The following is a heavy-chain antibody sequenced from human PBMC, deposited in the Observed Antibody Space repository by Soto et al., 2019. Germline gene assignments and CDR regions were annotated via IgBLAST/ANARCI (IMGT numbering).Heavy chain of an antibody. V-gene: IGHV3-33*01. D-gene: IGHD3-22*01. J-gene: IGHJ3*02. CDR3: ARETYYYDSSGFKTYAFDI. CDR2: IWYDGSNK. Sequence: GGSLRLSCAASGFTFSSYGMHWVRQAPGKGLEWVAVIWYDGSNKYYADSVKGRFTISRDNSKNTLYLQMNSLRAEDTAVYYCARETYYYDSSGFKTYAFDIWGQGTMVTVS. CDR1: GFTFSSYG.